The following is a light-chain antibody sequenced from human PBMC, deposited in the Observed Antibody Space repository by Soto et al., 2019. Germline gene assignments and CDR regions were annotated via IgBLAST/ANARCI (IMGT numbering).Light chain of an antibody. CDR1: QSVSSSY. Sequence: EIVMTESPATLSVSPGERATLSCRASQSVSSSYLAWYQQKPGQPPRLLIYGASSRAPGIADRFSGSGSGTDFTLTISRLEPEDFAVFYCQHYDSLPITFGQGTRLEIK. J-gene: IGKJ5*01. CDR3: QHYDSLPIT. V-gene: IGKV3-20*01. CDR2: GAS.